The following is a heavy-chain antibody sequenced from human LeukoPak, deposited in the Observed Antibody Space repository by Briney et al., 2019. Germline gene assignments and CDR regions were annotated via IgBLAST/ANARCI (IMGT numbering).Heavy chain of an antibody. V-gene: IGHV4-34*01. J-gene: IGHJ4*02. CDR1: GGTFSGYY. CDR3: ARTWVGCSGGSCYEDY. Sequence: SETLSLTCAAYGGTFSGYYWSWVRQPPGKGLEWIGEINHSGSTNYNPSLKSRVTISVDTSKNQFSLKLSSVTAADTAVYYCARTWVGCSGGSCYEDYWGQGTLVTVSS. CDR2: INHSGST. D-gene: IGHD2-15*01.